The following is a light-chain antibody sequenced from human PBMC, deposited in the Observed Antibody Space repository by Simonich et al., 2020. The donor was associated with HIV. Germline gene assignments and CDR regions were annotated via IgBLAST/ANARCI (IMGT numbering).Light chain of an antibody. J-gene: IGKJ2*01. V-gene: IGKV1-13*02. CDR2: DAS. CDR3: LQFNSFPYT. CDR1: QGISSA. Sequence: AIQLTQSPSPLSASVGDRVTITCRASQGISSALAWYQQKPGKAPKLLIYDASNLESGVPSRFSGSGSGTDFTLTISSLQPEDFATYYCLQFNSFPYTFGLGTKLENK.